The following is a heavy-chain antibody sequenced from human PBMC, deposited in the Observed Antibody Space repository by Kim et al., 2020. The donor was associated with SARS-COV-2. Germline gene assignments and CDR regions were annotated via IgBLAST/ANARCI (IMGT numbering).Heavy chain of an antibody. Sequence: RFTISRDNSKNTLYLKMNSLRAEDTAVYYCAKDCFCSSTSCYDPYYYGMDVWGQGTTVTVSS. V-gene: IGHV3-23*01. J-gene: IGHJ6*02. D-gene: IGHD2-2*01. CDR3: AKDCFCSSTSCYDPYYYGMDV.